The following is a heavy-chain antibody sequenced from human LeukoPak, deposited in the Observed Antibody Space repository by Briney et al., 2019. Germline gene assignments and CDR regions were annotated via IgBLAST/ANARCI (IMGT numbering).Heavy chain of an antibody. J-gene: IGHJ3*01. CDR3: AGDVMSTALDAFDV. CDR1: GGTINSYY. CDR2: IYYSGSP. V-gene: IGHV4-59*01. D-gene: IGHD1-1*01. Sequence: PSEALSLTCTVSGGTINSYYWNWIRQPPGKGLELIGYIYYSGSPTYNPSLKSRVTISVDTSKNQFSLQLSSVTAADTAVYYCAGDVMSTALDAFDVWGQGTMVTVSS.